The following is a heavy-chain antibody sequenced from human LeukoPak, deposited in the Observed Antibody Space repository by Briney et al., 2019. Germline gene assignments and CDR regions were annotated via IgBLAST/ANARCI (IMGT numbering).Heavy chain of an antibody. CDR1: GFTFSSYW. CDR3: ARSPGYYDFWSGYSEYYYYMDV. Sequence: PGGSLRLSCAASGFTFSSYWMTWVRQAPGKGLEWVANIKHDGSEKYYLDSVKGRFTISRDNAKNSLYLQMNSLRAEDTAVYYCARSPGYYDFWSGYSEYYYYMDVWGKGTTVTVSS. CDR2: IKHDGSEK. V-gene: IGHV3-7*01. D-gene: IGHD3-3*01. J-gene: IGHJ6*03.